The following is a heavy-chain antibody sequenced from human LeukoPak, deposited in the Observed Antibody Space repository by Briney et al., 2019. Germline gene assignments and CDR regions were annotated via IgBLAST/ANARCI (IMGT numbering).Heavy chain of an antibody. CDR2: MSYDGFSK. CDR1: RFTFSNSI. D-gene: IGHD3-22*01. CDR3: AKERHYYDSSGPEMGY. J-gene: IGHJ4*02. V-gene: IGHV3-30*04. Sequence: GGSLRLSCASSRFTFSNSIFHWVRQAPGKGLEWVAAMSYDGFSKYYADSVKGRFTISRDNSKNTLYLQMNSLRAEDTAVYYCAKERHYYDSSGPEMGYWGQGTLVTVSS.